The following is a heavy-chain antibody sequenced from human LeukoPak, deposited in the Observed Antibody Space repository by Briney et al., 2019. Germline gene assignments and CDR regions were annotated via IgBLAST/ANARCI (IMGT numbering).Heavy chain of an antibody. D-gene: IGHD3-3*02. CDR3: TRETLALDAMDV. CDR1: GFTFSSYW. V-gene: IGHV3-7*01. CDR2: IKQDGSEK. J-gene: IGHJ6*02. Sequence: GGSLSLSCAASGFTFSSYWMSWVRQAPGKGLEWVANIKQDGSEKYYVDSVKGRFTISRDNARTPVYLQMNSLRDEDTAVYYCTRETLALDAMDVWGQGTTVTVSS.